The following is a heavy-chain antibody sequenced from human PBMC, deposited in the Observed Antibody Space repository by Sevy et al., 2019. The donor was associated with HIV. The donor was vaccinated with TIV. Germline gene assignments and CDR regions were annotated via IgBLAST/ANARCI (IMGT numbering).Heavy chain of an antibody. J-gene: IGHJ3*02. CDR3: ARPTYSGGSYYEDAFDI. D-gene: IGHD1-26*01. Sequence: ASVKVSCKASGYTFTGYYMHWVRQAPGQGLEWMGWINPNSGGTNYAQSFQGRVTMTRDTSISTAYMGLSRLRSDETAVYYCARPTYSGGSYYEDAFDIWGQGTIVTVSS. CDR2: INPNSGGT. V-gene: IGHV1-2*02. CDR1: GYTFTGYY.